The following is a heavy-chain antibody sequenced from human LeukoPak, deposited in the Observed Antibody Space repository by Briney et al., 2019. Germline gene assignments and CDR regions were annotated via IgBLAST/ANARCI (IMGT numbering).Heavy chain of an antibody. V-gene: IGHV3-21*01. D-gene: IGHD1-26*01. Sequence: GGSLRLSCAASGFTFSTYSMNWVRQAPGKGLEWVSSISSSSTYIYYADSVKGRFTISRDNAKNSLYLQMNSLRAEDTAVYYCANHAYSGSYFGHWGQGTLVTVSS. J-gene: IGHJ4*02. CDR3: ANHAYSGSYFGH. CDR1: GFTFSTYS. CDR2: ISSSSTYI.